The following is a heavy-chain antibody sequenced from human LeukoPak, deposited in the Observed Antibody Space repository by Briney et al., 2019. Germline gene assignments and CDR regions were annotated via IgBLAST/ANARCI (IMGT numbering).Heavy chain of an antibody. CDR2: IIPIFGTA. V-gene: IGHV1-69*06. J-gene: IGHJ4*02. CDR3: ASTLIEGCSGCQNPGDY. D-gene: IGHD6-19*01. CDR1: GGTFSSYA. Sequence: GASVKVSCKASGGTFSSYAISWVRQAPGQGLEWMGGIIPIFGTAHYAQKFQGRVTITADKSTSTAYMELSSLRSEDTAVYYCASTLIEGCSGCQNPGDYWGQGTLVTVSS.